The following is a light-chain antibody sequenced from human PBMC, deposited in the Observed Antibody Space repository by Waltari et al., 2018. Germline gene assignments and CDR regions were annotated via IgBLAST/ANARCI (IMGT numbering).Light chain of an antibody. J-gene: IGLJ3*02. CDR2: KTN. Sequence: QTVVTQEPSLSVSSGGTVTLTCALSSGSVSSPSSVRWYQQTPGQAPRTLVFKTNTRSSGVPDRFSGSSLGNKAALTITGAQADYESDYYCLVYMGSGIWVFGGGTKLTVL. V-gene: IGLV8-61*01. CDR3: LVYMGSGIWV. CDR1: SGSVSSPSS.